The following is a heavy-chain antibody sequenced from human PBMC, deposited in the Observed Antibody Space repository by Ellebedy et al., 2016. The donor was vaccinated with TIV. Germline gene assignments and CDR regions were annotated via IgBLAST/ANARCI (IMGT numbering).Heavy chain of an antibody. D-gene: IGHD2/OR15-2a*01. V-gene: IGHV3-74*01. Sequence: GESLKLSCEASGFISSNYYMHWVRQAPGKGLEWVARITEYGDTPFYADSVRGRFIISRDNTKNTVFLQMNSLRAEDTAHYYCVRDLREYDWWGQGALVTVSS. J-gene: IGHJ4*02. CDR1: GFISSNYY. CDR3: VRDLREYDW. CDR2: ITEYGDTP.